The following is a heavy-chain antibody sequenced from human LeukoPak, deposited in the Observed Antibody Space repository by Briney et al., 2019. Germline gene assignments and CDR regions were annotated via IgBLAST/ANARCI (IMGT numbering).Heavy chain of an antibody. CDR2: ISTSSYYI. D-gene: IGHD1-26*01. CDR1: GFTLRGYS. CDR3: ARDASGSSTGLIDS. J-gene: IGHJ4*02. Sequence: GGSLRLSCVASGFTLRGYSMHWVRQAPGKGLEWVSYISTSSYYIYYADSVKGRFTISRDDAKNSLYLQMNSLRAEDTALYYCARDASGSSTGLIDSWGQGTLVTVSS. V-gene: IGHV3-21*01.